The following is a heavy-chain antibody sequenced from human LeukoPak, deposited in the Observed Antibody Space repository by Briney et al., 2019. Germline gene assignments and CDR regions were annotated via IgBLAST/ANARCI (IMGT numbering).Heavy chain of an antibody. CDR1: GGSFSGYY. J-gene: IGHJ5*02. CDR2: INHSGST. V-gene: IGHV4-34*01. Sequence: PSEALSLTCAVYGGSFSGYYWSWIRQPPGRGLEWIGEINHSGSTNYNPSLKSRVTILVGTINNQFSLKLSSVTAADTAVYYCARDGDYVRVVPRGFDPWGQGTLVTVSS. D-gene: IGHD4-17*01. CDR3: ARDGDYVRVVPRGFDP.